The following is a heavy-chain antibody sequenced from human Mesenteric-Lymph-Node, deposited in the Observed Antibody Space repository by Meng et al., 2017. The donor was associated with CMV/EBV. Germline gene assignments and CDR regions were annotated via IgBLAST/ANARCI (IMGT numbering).Heavy chain of an antibody. J-gene: IGHJ6*02. D-gene: IGHD3-10*01. CDR3: AKDYIRGYYYGMDV. CDR1: RFTFSSYA. CDR2: ISGRGGST. Sequence: GESLKISCAASRFTFSSYAMTWVRWVRQAPGRGLEWVSTISGRGGSTYYADSVKGRFTISRDNSKITLYLQMNSLRAEDTAVYYCAKDYIRGYYYGMDVWGQGTTVTVSS. V-gene: IGHV3-23*01.